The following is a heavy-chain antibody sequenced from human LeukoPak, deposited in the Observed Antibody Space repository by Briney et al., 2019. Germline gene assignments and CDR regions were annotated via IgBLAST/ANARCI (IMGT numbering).Heavy chain of an antibody. V-gene: IGHV3-30*18. Sequence: GGSLRLSCAASGFTFSSYGMHWVRQAPGKGLKWVAVISYDGSNKYYADSVKGRFTISRDNSKNTLYLQMNSLRAEDTAVYYCAKDYAYVWGSYRYYRSKFFDYWGQGTLVTVSS. CDR2: ISYDGSNK. CDR1: GFTFSSYG. J-gene: IGHJ4*02. CDR3: AKDYAYVWGSYRYYRSKFFDY. D-gene: IGHD3-16*02.